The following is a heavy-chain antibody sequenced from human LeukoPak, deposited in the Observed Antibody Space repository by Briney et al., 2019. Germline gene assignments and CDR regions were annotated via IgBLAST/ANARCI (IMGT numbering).Heavy chain of an antibody. CDR3: AKGSSTYYYGSGSYTGDY. J-gene: IGHJ4*02. CDR2: ISGSGGST. V-gene: IGHV3-23*01. Sequence: GSLRLSCAASGFTFSSYAMSWVRQAPGKGLEWVSAISGSGGSTYYADSVKGRFTISRDNSKNTLYLQMNSLRAEDTAVYYCAKGSSTYYYGSGSYTGDYWGQGTLVTVSS. CDR1: GFTFSSYA. D-gene: IGHD3-10*01.